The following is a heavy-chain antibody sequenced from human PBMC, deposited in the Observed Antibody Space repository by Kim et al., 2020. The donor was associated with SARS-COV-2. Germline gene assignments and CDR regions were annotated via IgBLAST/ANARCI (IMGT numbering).Heavy chain of an antibody. J-gene: IGHJ5*02. CDR3: ARGYYDFWSGPNWFDP. D-gene: IGHD3-3*01. Sequence: SLKSRVTISVDTSKNHFSLKLSSVTAADTAVYYCARGYYDFWSGPNWFDPWGQGTLVTVSS. V-gene: IGHV4-59*09.